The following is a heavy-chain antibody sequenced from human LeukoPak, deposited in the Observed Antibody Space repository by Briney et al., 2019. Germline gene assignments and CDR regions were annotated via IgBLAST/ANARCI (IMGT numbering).Heavy chain of an antibody. Sequence: GGSLRLSCAASGFTLSNAWMSWVRQAPGKGLEWVGRIKSKTDGGTTDYVATVKGRFTISRADSKTTLYMQMSRLKPEDTAGYYCATPEACSSTSCYSFYYYYGRDVWRNGTTVTVSS. CDR3: ATPEACSSTSCYSFYYYYGRDV. D-gene: IGHD2-2*01. CDR1: GFTLSNAW. CDR2: IKSKTDGGTT. J-gene: IGHJ6*04. V-gene: IGHV3-15*01.